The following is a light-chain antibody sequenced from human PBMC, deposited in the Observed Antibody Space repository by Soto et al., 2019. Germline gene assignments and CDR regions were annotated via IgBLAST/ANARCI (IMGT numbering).Light chain of an antibody. Sequence: EIVLTQSPATLSLSPGERVTLSCRASQNVSTYLAWYQQKPGQAPRLLIYDASDRATGIPARFSGSGSGTDFTLTTTSPEPEDSAVYYCQQRTNWITFGPGTKVDIK. CDR3: QQRTNWIT. J-gene: IGKJ3*01. CDR1: QNVSTY. V-gene: IGKV3-11*01. CDR2: DAS.